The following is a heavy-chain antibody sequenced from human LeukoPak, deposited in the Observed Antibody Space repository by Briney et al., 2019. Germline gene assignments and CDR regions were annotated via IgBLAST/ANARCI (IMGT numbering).Heavy chain of an antibody. D-gene: IGHD6-19*01. CDR1: GFSFSITW. CDR2: ITSDGTSI. V-gene: IGHV3-74*03. CDR3: ARLSGPGSGWTTLDY. J-gene: IGHJ4*02. Sequence: PGGSLRLSCAASGFSFSITWMHWVRQVPGQGLVWVARITSDGTSISYAESVKGRFTISRDTAKNSLYLQMNSLRAEDTALYYCARLSGPGSGWTTLDYWGQGTLVTVSS.